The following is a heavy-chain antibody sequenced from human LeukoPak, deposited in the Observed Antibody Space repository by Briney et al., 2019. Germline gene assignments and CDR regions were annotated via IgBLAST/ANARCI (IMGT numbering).Heavy chain of an antibody. J-gene: IGHJ4*02. CDR1: GGSISSYY. Sequence: SETLSLTCTVSGGSISSYYWSWIRQPPGKGLEWIGYIYYSGSTNYNPSLKSRVTISVDTSKNQFSLKLSSVTAADTAVYYCARVTMVRGAIEVEVYYFDYWGQGTLVTVSS. CDR2: IYYSGST. V-gene: IGHV4-59*01. D-gene: IGHD3-10*01. CDR3: ARVTMVRGAIEVEVYYFDY.